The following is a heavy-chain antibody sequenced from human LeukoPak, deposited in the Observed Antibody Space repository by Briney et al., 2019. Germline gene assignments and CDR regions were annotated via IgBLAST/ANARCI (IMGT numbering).Heavy chain of an antibody. V-gene: IGHV3-23*01. D-gene: IGHD3-10*01. J-gene: IGHJ4*02. CDR3: ARDSAYGSGSFDY. Sequence: TGGSLRLSCAASGFTFTSYSMSWVRQAPGKGLEWVSAITGSGDTTYYADSVKGRFTISRDNSKNTQYLQVNSLRAEDTAVYYCARDSAYGSGSFDYWGQGTLVTVSS. CDR1: GFTFTSYS. CDR2: ITGSGDTT.